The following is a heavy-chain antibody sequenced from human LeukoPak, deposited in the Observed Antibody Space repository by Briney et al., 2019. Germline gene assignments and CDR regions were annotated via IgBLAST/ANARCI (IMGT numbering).Heavy chain of an antibody. J-gene: IGHJ4*02. Sequence: GGSLRLSCAASGFTFSDYYMSWIRQAPGKGLEWVSYISSSGSTIYYADSVKGRFTISRDNSKNTLYLQMNSLRAEDTAVYYCALSPTMVRGVTYLDYWGQGTLVTVSS. D-gene: IGHD3-10*01. CDR2: ISSSGSTI. CDR1: GFTFSDYY. V-gene: IGHV3-11*01. CDR3: ALSPTMVRGVTYLDY.